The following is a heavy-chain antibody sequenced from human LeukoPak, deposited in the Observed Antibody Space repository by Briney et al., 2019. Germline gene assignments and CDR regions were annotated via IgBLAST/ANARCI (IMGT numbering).Heavy chain of an antibody. J-gene: IGHJ4*02. CDR2: VDPEDGET. CDR3: ATDKAASEAFDY. V-gene: IGHV1-69-2*01. D-gene: IGHD6-13*01. CDR1: VNTFTDYY. Sequence: GASVKVSCKASVNTFTDYYIHWVQQAPGKGLEWMGRVDPEDGETRYAEKFQGRVTMTADTSTDTAYMELSSLRSDDTAVYYCATDKAASEAFDYWGQGTLVTVSS.